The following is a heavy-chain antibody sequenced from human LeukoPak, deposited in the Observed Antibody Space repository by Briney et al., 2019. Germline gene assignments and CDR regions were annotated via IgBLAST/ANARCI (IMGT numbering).Heavy chain of an antibody. Sequence: ASVKVSCKVSGYTLTRFSMNWVRQAPGKGLEWMGGFNPNLGKAIYVQKFQGRVTMTADKSTDIAYMELSSLRSEDTAVYYCATGPYDFWSGYYTAYWGQGTLVTVSS. CDR2: FNPNLGKA. CDR1: GYTLTRFS. J-gene: IGHJ4*02. D-gene: IGHD3-3*01. V-gene: IGHV1-24*01. CDR3: ATGPYDFWSGYYTAY.